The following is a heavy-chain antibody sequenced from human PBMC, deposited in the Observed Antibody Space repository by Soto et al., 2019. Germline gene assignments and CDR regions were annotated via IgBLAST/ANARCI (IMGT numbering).Heavy chain of an antibody. D-gene: IGHD3-16*02. V-gene: IGHV3-30-3*01. J-gene: IGHJ3*02. Sequence: PGGSLRLSCAASGFTFSSYAMHWVRQAPGKGPEWVAVISYDGSNKYYADSVKGRFTISRDNSKNTLYLQMNSLRAEDTAVYYCARILTYYDYVWGSYRPGTFDIWGQGTMVTVSS. CDR2: ISYDGSNK. CDR3: ARILTYYDYVWGSYRPGTFDI. CDR1: GFTFSSYA.